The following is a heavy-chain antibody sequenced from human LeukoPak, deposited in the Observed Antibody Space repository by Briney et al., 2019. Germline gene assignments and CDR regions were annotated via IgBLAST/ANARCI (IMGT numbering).Heavy chain of an antibody. CDR3: ARGFPPRRNYDSSGYYSYYFDY. V-gene: IGHV1-18*01. CDR1: GYTFTSYG. J-gene: IGHJ4*02. D-gene: IGHD3-22*01. Sequence: ASVKVSCKASGYTFTSYGLTWVRQAPGQGLEWMGWISAYNGHTKYPQKLQGRVTMTTDTSTSTAYMELRSLRSDDTAVYYCARGFPPRRNYDSSGYYSYYFDYWGQGTLVTVSS. CDR2: ISAYNGHT.